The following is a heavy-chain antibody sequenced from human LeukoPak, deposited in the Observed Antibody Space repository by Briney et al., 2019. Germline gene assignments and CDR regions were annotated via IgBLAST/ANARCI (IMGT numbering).Heavy chain of an antibody. D-gene: IGHD5-18*01. Sequence: PGGSLRLSCAASGFTFSSYWMSWVRQAPGKGLEWVAFIRYDGSNKYYADSVKGRFTISRDNSKNTLYLQMNSLRAEDTAVYYCAKPPVDTAMALDYWGQGTLVTVSS. CDR2: IRYDGSNK. CDR3: AKPPVDTAMALDY. J-gene: IGHJ4*02. CDR1: GFTFSSYW. V-gene: IGHV3-30*02.